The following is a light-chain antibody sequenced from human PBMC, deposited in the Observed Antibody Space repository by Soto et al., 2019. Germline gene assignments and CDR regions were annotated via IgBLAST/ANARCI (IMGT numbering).Light chain of an antibody. CDR1: QSVSSN. J-gene: IGKJ1*01. Sequence: EIVMTQSPATLSVSPGERATLSCRASQSVSSNLAWYQQKPGQAPRLLIYGASTRATGIPARFSGSGSGTEFTLTISSLQSEDFATYYCQQYNSPWTFGQGTKVEIK. V-gene: IGKV3-15*01. CDR3: QQYNSPWT. CDR2: GAS.